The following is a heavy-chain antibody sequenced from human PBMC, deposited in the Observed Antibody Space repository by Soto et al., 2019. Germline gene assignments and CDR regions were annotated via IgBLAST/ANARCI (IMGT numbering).Heavy chain of an antibody. D-gene: IGHD3-10*01. V-gene: IGHV4-30-2*01. CDR3: ARLGSGSYYNPDFWAPVDYYYYGMDV. CDR1: GGSISSGGYS. CDR2: IYNSGST. Sequence: PSETLSLTCAVSGGSISSGGYSWSWIRQPPGKGLEWIGYIYNSGSTYYNPSLKSRVTISVDTSKNQFSLKLSSVTAADTAVYYCARLGSGSYYNPDFWAPVDYYYYGMDVWGQGTTVTVSS. J-gene: IGHJ6*02.